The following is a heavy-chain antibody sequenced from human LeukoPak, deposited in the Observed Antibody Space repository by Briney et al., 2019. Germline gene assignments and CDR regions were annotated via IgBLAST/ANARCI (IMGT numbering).Heavy chain of an antibody. Sequence: SSETLSLTCTVSGGSISSYYWSWIRQPPGKGLEWIGYIYYSGSTNYNPSLKSRVTISVDTSKNQISLNLSSATAADTAVYYCARRSVVVIGIRGHWFDPWGQGTLVTVSS. CDR1: GGSISSYY. CDR2: IYYSGST. J-gene: IGHJ5*02. D-gene: IGHD2-21*01. CDR3: ARRSVVVIGIRGHWFDP. V-gene: IGHV4-59*12.